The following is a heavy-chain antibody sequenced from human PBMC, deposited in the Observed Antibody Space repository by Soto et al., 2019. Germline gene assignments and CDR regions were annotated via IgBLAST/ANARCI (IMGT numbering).Heavy chain of an antibody. Sequence: SETLSLTCTVSGGAISRDEYYWSWIRQPPGKGLEWIGYIYYNGRTDYNPSLKSRVIISIDTSKNQFSLNLNSVSAADTAVYYCARDRSNSPDYFDYWGQGTLVIVSS. CDR3: ARDRSNSPDYFDY. CDR1: GGAISRDEYY. V-gene: IGHV4-30-4*01. J-gene: IGHJ4*02. D-gene: IGHD6-6*01. CDR2: IYYNGRT.